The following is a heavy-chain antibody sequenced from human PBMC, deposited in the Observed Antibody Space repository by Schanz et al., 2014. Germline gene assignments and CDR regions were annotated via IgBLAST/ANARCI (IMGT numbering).Heavy chain of an antibody. CDR3: AREVGLYDRGWFDP. CDR1: GGTFSTYT. Sequence: QVQLVQSGAEVKKPGSSVKVSCKASGGTFSTYTISWVRQAPGQGLEWMGRIVPIAGITNYAQRFQGRVTITADKSSDTAYMELSSLRSEDTAVYYCAREVGLYDRGWFDPCGQGTLVTVSS. CDR2: IVPIAGIT. D-gene: IGHD3-22*01. J-gene: IGHJ5*02. V-gene: IGHV1-69*08.